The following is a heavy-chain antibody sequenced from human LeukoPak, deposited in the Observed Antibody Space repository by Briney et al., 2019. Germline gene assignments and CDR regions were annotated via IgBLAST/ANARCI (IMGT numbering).Heavy chain of an antibody. V-gene: IGHV3-30*03. D-gene: IGHD6-13*01. CDR3: HVGSSYWFDY. CDR1: GFTFSSYG. Sequence: GGSLRLSCAASGFTFSSYGMHWVRQAPGKGLEWVAVISYDGSNKYYADSVKGRFTISRDNSKNTLYLQMNSLRAEDTAVYHAHVGSSYWFDYWGQGTLVTVSS. CDR2: ISYDGSNK. J-gene: IGHJ4*02.